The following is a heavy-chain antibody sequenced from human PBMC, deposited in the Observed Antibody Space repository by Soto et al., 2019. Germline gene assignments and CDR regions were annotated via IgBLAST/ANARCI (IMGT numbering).Heavy chain of an antibody. J-gene: IGHJ5*02. CDR3: ASVGELPVRFDP. D-gene: IGHD3-10*01. V-gene: IGHV4-59*13. Sequence: QVQLQESGPGLVKPSETLSLTCTVSGDSISSYYWSWIRQPPGKGLEWVGYISYTGSTIYNPSLESRATISLDTSKNQVSMTLNSVTVADTAVYYRASVGELPVRFDPWGRGTLVTVSS. CDR1: GDSISSYY. CDR2: ISYTGST.